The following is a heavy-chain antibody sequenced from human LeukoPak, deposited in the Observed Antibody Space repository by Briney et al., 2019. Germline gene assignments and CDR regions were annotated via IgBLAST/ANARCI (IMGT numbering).Heavy chain of an antibody. CDR3: ARISSPLKNPYGSGWGWYYYYGMDV. CDR2: MNPNSGNT. D-gene: IGHD3-10*01. Sequence: GASVKVSCKASGYTFTSYDINWVRQATGQGLEWMGWMNPNSGNTGYAQKFQGRVTMTRNTSISTAYMELSSLRSEDTAVYYCARISSPLKNPYGSGWGWYYYYGMDVWGQGTTVTVSS. CDR1: GYTFTSYD. J-gene: IGHJ6*02. V-gene: IGHV1-8*01.